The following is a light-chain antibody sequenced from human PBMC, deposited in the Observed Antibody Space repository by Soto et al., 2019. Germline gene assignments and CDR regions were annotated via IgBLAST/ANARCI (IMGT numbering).Light chain of an antibody. CDR3: LQGSHWPRT. CDR1: QSLVYRDGNTY. CDR2: NVS. J-gene: IGKJ2*01. V-gene: IGKV2-30*01. Sequence: DVVMTQSPLSLPVTLGQPASISCKSSQSLVYRDGNTYLNWFQQRPGQSPRRLIYNVSNRDSGVPDRFSGSGSGTDFTLKISRVEAEDVGVYYCLQGSHWPRTFCQGTKLEIK.